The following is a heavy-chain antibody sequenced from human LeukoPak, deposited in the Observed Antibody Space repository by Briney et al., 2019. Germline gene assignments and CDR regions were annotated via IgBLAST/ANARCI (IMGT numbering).Heavy chain of an antibody. Sequence: GGSLRLSCAASGFTFSSYSMNWVRQAPGKGLEWGSYISGSSSTIYYADSVKGRFTISRDNGKNTLYLQMNSLRAEDTAVYYCARTIMIRGGNDYWGQGTLVTVSS. CDR2: ISGSSSTI. V-gene: IGHV3-48*01. D-gene: IGHD3-10*01. CDR1: GFTFSSYS. CDR3: ARTIMIRGGNDY. J-gene: IGHJ4*02.